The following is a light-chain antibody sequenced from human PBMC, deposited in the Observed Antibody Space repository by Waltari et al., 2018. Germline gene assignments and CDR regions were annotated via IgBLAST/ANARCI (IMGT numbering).Light chain of an antibody. CDR3: QHDYS. CDR1: QGINKD. J-gene: IGKJ2*01. CDR2: AAS. V-gene: IGKV1-27*01. Sequence: DIQMTQSPSSLSASVGDRVTVTCRASQGINKDLSWYQQKPGKAPTLLIYAASSLQTGVSSRFSGSGSGTDFTLTISSLQPEDVATYYCQHDYSFCQGTKVEIK.